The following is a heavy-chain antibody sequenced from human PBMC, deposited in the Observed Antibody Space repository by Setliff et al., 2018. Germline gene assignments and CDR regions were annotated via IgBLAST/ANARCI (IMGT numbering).Heavy chain of an antibody. D-gene: IGHD1-7*01. CDR1: GYTFTSYD. J-gene: IGHJ4*02. V-gene: IGHV1-8*02. Sequence: GASVKVSCKASGYTFTSYDINWVRQATGQGLEWMGWMNPNSGNTGYAQKFQGRVTMTRNTSISTAYMELSSLRSEDTAVYYWARQDNWNYVLRSWGQGTLVTVSS. CDR3: ARQDNWNYVLRS. CDR2: MNPNSGNT.